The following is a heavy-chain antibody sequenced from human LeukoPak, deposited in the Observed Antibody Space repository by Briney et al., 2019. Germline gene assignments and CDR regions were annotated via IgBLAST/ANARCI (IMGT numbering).Heavy chain of an antibody. CDR1: GFTFQDYA. D-gene: IGHD6-19*01. Sequence: GGSLRLSCAASGFTFQDYAMHWVRQAPGKGLEWVSGISWNSGNIDYADSVRGRFTISRDSAKNSLFLQMNSLRPEDTALYYCAKDYSSGWYYFDYWGQGTLVTVSS. J-gene: IGHJ4*02. V-gene: IGHV3-9*01. CDR3: AKDYSSGWYYFDY. CDR2: ISWNSGNI.